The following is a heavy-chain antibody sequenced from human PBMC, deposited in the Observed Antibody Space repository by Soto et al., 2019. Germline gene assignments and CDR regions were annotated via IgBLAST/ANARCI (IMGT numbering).Heavy chain of an antibody. CDR3: AKDIAPGGADV. Sequence: DVQLVESGGGLVQPGRSLRLSCAASGFTFDDYAMHWVRQVPGKGLEWVSGISWNSGSIGYADSVKGRFTISRDNAKNSLYLQMNSLRTEDTAFYYCAKDIAPGGADVWGQGTLVTVSS. CDR1: GFTFDDYA. V-gene: IGHV3-9*01. D-gene: IGHD2-21*01. CDR2: ISWNSGSI. J-gene: IGHJ4*02.